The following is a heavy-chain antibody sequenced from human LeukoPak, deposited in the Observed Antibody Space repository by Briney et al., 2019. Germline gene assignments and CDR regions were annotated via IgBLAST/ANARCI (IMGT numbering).Heavy chain of an antibody. J-gene: IGHJ4*02. CDR2: ISAYNGNI. CDR1: GYTFTSYG. CDR3: ARDRCSSTSCYSSGVDY. Sequence: ASVKVSCKASGYTFTSYGISWVRQAPGQGLEWMGWISAYNGNINYAQKLQGRVTMTTDTSTSTAYMELRSLRSDDTAVYYCARDRCSSTSCYSSGVDYWGQGTLVTVSS. V-gene: IGHV1-18*01. D-gene: IGHD2-2*02.